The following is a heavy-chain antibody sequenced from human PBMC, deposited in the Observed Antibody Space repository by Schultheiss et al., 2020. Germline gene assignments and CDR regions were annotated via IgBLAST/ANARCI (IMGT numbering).Heavy chain of an antibody. CDR3: AGVYSSNFQVAY. D-gene: IGHD6-13*01. CDR1: GGSISSGGYY. CDR2: MFHSGST. Sequence: SETLSLTCAVYGGSISSGGYYWSWIRQHPGKGLEWIGHMFHSGSTYNNPSLKSRVTMSVDTSKNQFSLRLSSVTAADTAVYYCAGVYSSNFQVAYWGQGTLVTVSS. J-gene: IGHJ4*02. V-gene: IGHV4-31*11.